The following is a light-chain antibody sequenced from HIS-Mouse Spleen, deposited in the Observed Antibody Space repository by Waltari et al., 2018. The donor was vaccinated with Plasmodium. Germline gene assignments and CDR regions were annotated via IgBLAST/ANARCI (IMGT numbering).Light chain of an antibody. Sequence: DIRMTQSPSTLSASVGDRVTITCRASQSISSWLAWYQQKTGKAPKLLIYKASSLESGVPSRFSGSGSGTEFTLTISSLQPDDFATYYCQQYNSYSWTFGQGTKVEIK. J-gene: IGKJ1*01. CDR1: QSISSW. CDR2: KAS. V-gene: IGKV1-5*03. CDR3: QQYNSYSWT.